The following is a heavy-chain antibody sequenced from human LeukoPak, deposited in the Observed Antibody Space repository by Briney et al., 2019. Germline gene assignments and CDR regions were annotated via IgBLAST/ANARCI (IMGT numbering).Heavy chain of an antibody. CDR2: ISYDGSNK. J-gene: IGHJ4*02. D-gene: IGHD1-26*01. V-gene: IGHV3-30*03. Sequence: HTGGSLRLSCAASGFTFSNYGMHWVRQAPGKGLEWVAVISYDGSNKYYADSVKGRFTISRDNSKNTLYLQMNSLRAEDTAVYYCATSHSGSYGGFDYWGQGTLVTVSS. CDR1: GFTFSNYG. CDR3: ATSHSGSYGGFDY.